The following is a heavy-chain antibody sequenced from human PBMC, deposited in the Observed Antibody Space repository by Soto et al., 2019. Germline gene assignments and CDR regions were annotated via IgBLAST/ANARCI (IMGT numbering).Heavy chain of an antibody. D-gene: IGHD5-18*01. Sequence: GGSLRLSCSASGFTFSRFAMHWLRQAPGKGPEYISSIDDTGNYTPYADSVKGRFTISRDNSKNTLYLQMNSLRAEDTAVYYCAKNSAYSYRFPLDYRRQRYRVPVCS. J-gene: IGHJ4*02. V-gene: IGHV3-64*04. CDR3: AKNSAYSYRFPLDY. CDR2: IDDTGNYT. CDR1: GFTFSRFA.